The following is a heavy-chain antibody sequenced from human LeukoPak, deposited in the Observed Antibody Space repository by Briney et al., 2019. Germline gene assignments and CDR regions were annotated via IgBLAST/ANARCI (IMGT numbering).Heavy chain of an antibody. V-gene: IGHV3-23*01. CDR3: AKDSGDYGDYRPSDY. CDR2: ISGSGGST. CDR1: GFTFSSYA. D-gene: IGHD4-17*01. Sequence: GGSLRLSCAASGFTFSSYAMSWVRQAPGKGLEWVSAISGSGGSTYYADSVKGRFTISRDNSKNTLYLQMNSLRAEDTAVYYCAKDSGDYGDYRPSDYWGQGTLVTVSS. J-gene: IGHJ4*02.